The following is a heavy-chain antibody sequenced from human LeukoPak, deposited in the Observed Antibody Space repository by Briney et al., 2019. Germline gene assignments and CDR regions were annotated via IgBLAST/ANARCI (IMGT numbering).Heavy chain of an antibody. CDR2: ISSSGNTI. CDR3: ARELWFGELYHEDY. CDR1: GFTFSSYE. J-gene: IGHJ4*02. D-gene: IGHD3-10*01. V-gene: IGHV3-48*03. Sequence: GGSLRLSCAASGFTFSSYEMNWVRQAPGKGLEWVSYISSSGNTIYYADSVKGRFTISRDNAKNSLYLQMNSLRAEDTAVYYCARELWFGELYHEDYWGQGTLVTVSS.